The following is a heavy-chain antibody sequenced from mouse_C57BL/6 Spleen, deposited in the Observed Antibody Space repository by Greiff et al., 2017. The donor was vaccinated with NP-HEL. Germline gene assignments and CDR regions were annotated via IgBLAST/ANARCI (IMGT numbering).Heavy chain of an antibody. Sequence: QVQLQQSGAELVRPGTSVKVSCKASGYAFTNYLIEWVKQRPGQGLEWIGVINPGSGGTNYNEKFKGKVTLTADKSSSTAYMQLSSLTSEDSAVYFCARSWDEVDYWGQGTTLTVSS. V-gene: IGHV1-54*01. CDR3: ARSWDEVDY. CDR2: INPGSGGT. D-gene: IGHD4-1*01. CDR1: GYAFTNYL. J-gene: IGHJ2*01.